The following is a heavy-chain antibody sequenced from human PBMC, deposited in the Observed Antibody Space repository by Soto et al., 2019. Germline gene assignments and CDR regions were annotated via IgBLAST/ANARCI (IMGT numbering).Heavy chain of an antibody. V-gene: IGHV3-23*01. CDR3: AKDRYSSGWTAFAH. CDR2: LSSSGAAT. D-gene: IGHD6-19*01. CDR1: GLTFSSYA. Sequence: EVQLLASGGGLVQPGGSLRLSCAASGLTFSSYAMSWVRQAPGKGLEWVSALSSSGAATYYADSVKGRFTISRDNSKNSLYLQMNSLRAEDTAVYYCAKDRYSSGWTAFAHWGQGALGTVSS. J-gene: IGHJ4*02.